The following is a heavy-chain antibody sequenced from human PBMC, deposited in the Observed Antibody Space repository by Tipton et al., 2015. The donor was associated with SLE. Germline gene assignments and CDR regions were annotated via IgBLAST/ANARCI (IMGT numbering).Heavy chain of an antibody. CDR1: GFTFSSYG. D-gene: IGHD3-3*01. Sequence: SLRLSCAASGFTFSSYGMHWVRQAPGKGLEWVAVISYDGSNKYYADSVKGRFTISRDNSKNTLYLQMNSLRAEDTAVYYCARDFWSGYRPWYYYYMDVWGKGTTVTVSS. J-gene: IGHJ6*03. CDR2: ISYDGSNK. V-gene: IGHV3-30*19. CDR3: ARDFWSGYRPWYYYYMDV.